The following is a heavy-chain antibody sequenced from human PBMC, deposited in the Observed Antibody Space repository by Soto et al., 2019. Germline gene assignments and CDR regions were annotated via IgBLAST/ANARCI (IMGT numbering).Heavy chain of an antibody. V-gene: IGHV5-51*01. Sequence: GESLKISCKGSGYSFTSYWIGWVRQMPGKGLEWMGIIYPGDSDTRYSPSFQGQVTISADKSISTAYLQWSSLKASDTAMYYCARPQYYYDSSGYYQDAFAIWGQETMVTVS. D-gene: IGHD3-22*01. J-gene: IGHJ3*02. CDR3: ARPQYYYDSSGYYQDAFAI. CDR1: GYSFTSYW. CDR2: IYPGDSDT.